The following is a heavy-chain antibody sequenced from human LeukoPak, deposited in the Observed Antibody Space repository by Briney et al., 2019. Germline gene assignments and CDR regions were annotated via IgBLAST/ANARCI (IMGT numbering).Heavy chain of an antibody. CDR2: IYTSGST. D-gene: IGHD3-10*01. Sequence: SETLSLTCTVSGGSISSYYWSWIRQPAGKGLEWIGRIYTSGSTNYNPSLKSRVTMSVDTSKNQFSLKLSSVTAADTAVYYCARELWFGELLHYYYCMDVWGKGTTVTISS. CDR3: ARELWFGELLHYYYCMDV. J-gene: IGHJ6*03. CDR1: GGSISSYY. V-gene: IGHV4-4*07.